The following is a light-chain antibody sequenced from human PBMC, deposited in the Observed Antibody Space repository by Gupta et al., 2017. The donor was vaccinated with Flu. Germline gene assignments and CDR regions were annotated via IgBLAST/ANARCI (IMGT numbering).Light chain of an antibody. V-gene: IGLV1-40*01. CDR3: QTYEIGRSGVWV. CDR1: SSNIGAGDD. J-gene: IGLJ3*02. CDR2: GHR. Sequence: QSVLTQPPSVSGATGQRLTISCTGRSSNIGAGDDVHWYQQLPGTAPKLLIYGHRNRHSGATDRFSGSNSGTSAALAITGLQAEEEADYYCQTYEIGRSGVWVFGGGTKLTVL.